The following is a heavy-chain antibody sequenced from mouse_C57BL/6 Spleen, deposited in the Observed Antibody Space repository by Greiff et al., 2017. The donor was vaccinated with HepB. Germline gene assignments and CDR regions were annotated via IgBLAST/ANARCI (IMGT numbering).Heavy chain of an antibody. CDR1: GYAFSSYW. D-gene: IGHD4-1*01. Sequence: VQLQQSGAELVKPGASVKISCKASGYAFSSYWMNWVKQRPGKGLEWIGQIYPGDGDTNYNRKFKGKATLTADKSSSTAYMQLSSLTSEASAVYFCARRLNWVDFDYWGQGTTLTVSS. J-gene: IGHJ2*01. CDR2: IYPGDGDT. V-gene: IGHV1-80*01. CDR3: ARRLNWVDFDY.